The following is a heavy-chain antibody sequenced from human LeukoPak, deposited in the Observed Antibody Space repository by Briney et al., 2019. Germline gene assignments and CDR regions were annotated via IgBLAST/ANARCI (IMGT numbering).Heavy chain of an antibody. CDR2: IYSGGST. J-gene: IGHJ4*02. CDR3: ARRDDHNGGDY. D-gene: IGHD5-24*01. V-gene: IGHV3-53*01. Sequence: GGSLRLSCVVSGFTVSNNYMSWVRQAPRKGLEWVSLIYSGGSTYYADSVKGRFTISRDNSKNTVYLQMNSLRAEDTAMYYCARRDDHNGGDYWGQGTLVTVSS. CDR1: GFTVSNNY.